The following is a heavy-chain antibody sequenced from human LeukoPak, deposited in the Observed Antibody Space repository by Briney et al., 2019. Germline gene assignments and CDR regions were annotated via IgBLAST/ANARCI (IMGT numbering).Heavy chain of an antibody. CDR2: ISGSGGST. Sequence: GGSLRLSCAASGFTFSSYATSWVRQAPGKGLEWVSAISGSGGSTYYADSVKGRFTISRDNPKNTLYLQMNSLRAEDTAVYYCARVGYTSGWFRDWGQGTLVTVSS. CDR3: ARVGYTSGWFRD. V-gene: IGHV3-23*01. D-gene: IGHD6-19*01. J-gene: IGHJ4*02. CDR1: GFTFSSYA.